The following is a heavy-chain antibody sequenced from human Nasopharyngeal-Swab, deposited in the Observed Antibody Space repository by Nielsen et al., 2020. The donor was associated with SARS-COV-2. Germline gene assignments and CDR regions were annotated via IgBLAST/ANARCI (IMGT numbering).Heavy chain of an antibody. D-gene: IGHD2-15*01. CDR1: RYTFPTYD. CDR2: MNPNSGNT. CDR3: ARGPRYCSGGRCYIHFDY. J-gene: IGHJ4*02. V-gene: IGHV1-8*01. Sequence: ASVKVSCKASRYTFPTYDINWVRQATGQGLEWMGWMNPNSGNTAYAQKFQGRVTMTRDSSISTAYMDLRSLTSEDTAVYFCARGPRYCSGGRCYIHFDYWGQGTLVTVSS.